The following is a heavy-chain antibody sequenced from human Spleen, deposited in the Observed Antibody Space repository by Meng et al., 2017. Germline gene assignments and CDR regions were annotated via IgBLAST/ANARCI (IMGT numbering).Heavy chain of an antibody. Sequence: QWQLQQWGAGRSKPSETLSLTCVVSGGSFSDYYWSWIRQPPGKGLEWIGEINHSGSTNYNPSLESRATISVDTSQNNLSLKLSSVTAADSAVYYCARGPTTMAHDFDYWGQGTLVTVSS. J-gene: IGHJ4*02. V-gene: IGHV4-34*01. CDR3: ARGPTTMAHDFDY. D-gene: IGHD4-11*01. CDR2: INHSGST. CDR1: GGSFSDYY.